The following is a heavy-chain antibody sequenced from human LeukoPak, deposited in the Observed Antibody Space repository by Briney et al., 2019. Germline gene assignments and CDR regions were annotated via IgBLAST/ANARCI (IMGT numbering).Heavy chain of an antibody. J-gene: IGHJ4*02. V-gene: IGHV6-1*01. CDR3: TRDEQWLVYFDY. CDR1: GDSVSSNSAA. CDR2: TYYRSKWYN. D-gene: IGHD6-19*01. Sequence: SQTLSLTCAISGDSVSSNSAAWNWIRQSPSRGLEWLGRTYYRSKWYNGYAESVKSRITINPDTSKNQFSLQLSSVTPEDTAVYYCTRDEQWLVYFDYWGQGTLVTVSS.